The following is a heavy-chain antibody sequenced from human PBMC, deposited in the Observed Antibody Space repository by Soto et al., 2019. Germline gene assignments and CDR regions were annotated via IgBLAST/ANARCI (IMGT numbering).Heavy chain of an antibody. J-gene: IGHJ3*02. V-gene: IGHV3-53*04. Sequence: GGSLRLSCAASGFTVSSNYMSWVRQAPGKGLEWVSVIYSGGSTYYADSVKGRFTISRHNSKNTLYLQMNSLRAEDTAVYYCASGNKLSGSDAFDIWGQGTMVTVSS. CDR3: ASGNKLSGSDAFDI. D-gene: IGHD2-15*01. CDR1: GFTVSSNY. CDR2: IYSGGST.